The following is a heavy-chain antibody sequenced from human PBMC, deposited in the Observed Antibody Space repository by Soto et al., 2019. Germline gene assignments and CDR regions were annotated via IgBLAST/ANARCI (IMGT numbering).Heavy chain of an antibody. CDR2: ISYDGSNK. D-gene: IGHD5-18*01. J-gene: IGHJ4*02. V-gene: IGHV3-30*18. CDR1: GFTFSSYG. Sequence: GGSLRLSCAASGFTFSSYGMHWVRQAPGKGLEWVAVISYDGSNKYYADSVKGRFTISRDNSKNTLYLQMNSLRAEDTAVYYCAKDSVDTAMAMYYFDYWGQGTLVTVSS. CDR3: AKDSVDTAMAMYYFDY.